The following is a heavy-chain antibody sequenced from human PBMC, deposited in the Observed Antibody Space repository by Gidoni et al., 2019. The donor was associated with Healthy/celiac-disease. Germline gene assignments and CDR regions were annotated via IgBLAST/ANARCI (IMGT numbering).Heavy chain of an antibody. CDR1: GGSISSGGYY. V-gene: IGHV4-31*03. Sequence: QVQLQESGPGLVKPSQTLSLTCTVSGGSISSGGYYWSWIRQHPGKGLEWIGYIYYSGSTYYNPSLKSRVTISVDTSKNQFSLKLSSVTAADTAVYYCARERIRVSPSRVNYYYYGMDVWGQGTTVTVSS. CDR2: IYYSGST. CDR3: ARERIRVSPSRVNYYYYGMDV. J-gene: IGHJ6*02. D-gene: IGHD2-8*01.